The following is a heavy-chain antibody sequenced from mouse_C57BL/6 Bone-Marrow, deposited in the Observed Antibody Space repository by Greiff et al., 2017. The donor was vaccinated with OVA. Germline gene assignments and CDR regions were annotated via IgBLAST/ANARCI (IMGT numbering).Heavy chain of an antibody. CDR1: GFNIKDDY. D-gene: IGHD2-3*01. CDR3: TTKGVYDGYFY. J-gene: IGHJ2*01. Sequence: VQLQQSGAELVRPGASVKLSCTASGFNIKDDYMHWVKQRPEQGLEWIGWIDPENGDTEYASKFQGKATITADTSSNTAYLQLSSLTSEDTAVYYCTTKGVYDGYFYWGQGTTLTVSS. V-gene: IGHV14-4*01. CDR2: IDPENGDT.